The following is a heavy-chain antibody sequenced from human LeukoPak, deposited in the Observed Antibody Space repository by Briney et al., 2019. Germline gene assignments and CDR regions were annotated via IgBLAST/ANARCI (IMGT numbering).Heavy chain of an antibody. CDR1: GGSISGGGYY. D-gene: IGHD2-2*01. V-gene: IGHV4-39*01. CDR2: IYYSGST. Sequence: PSETLSLTCTVSGGSISGGGYYWSWIRQPPGKGLEWIGSIYYSGSTYYNPSLKSRVTISVDTSKNQFSLKLSSVTAADTAVYYCARPQGYQLLDFEYWGQGTLVTVSS. J-gene: IGHJ4*02. CDR3: ARPQGYQLLDFEY.